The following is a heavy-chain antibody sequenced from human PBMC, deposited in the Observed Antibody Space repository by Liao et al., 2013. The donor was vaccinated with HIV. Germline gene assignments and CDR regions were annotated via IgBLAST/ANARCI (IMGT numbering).Heavy chain of an antibody. CDR2: IHTSGST. J-gene: IGHJ6*03. V-gene: IGHV4-61*02. Sequence: QVQLQESGPGLVKPSQTLSLTCTVSGGSVNDGYYYWSWIRQPAGKGLEWIGHIHTSGSTKYNPSLESRVTISVDTSKNQCSLKLNSVTAADTAVYYCAREYILTGYYNPYDYYYMDVWGKGTTVTVSS. CDR1: GGSVNDGYYY. CDR3: AREYILTGYYNPYDYYYMDV. D-gene: IGHD3-9*01.